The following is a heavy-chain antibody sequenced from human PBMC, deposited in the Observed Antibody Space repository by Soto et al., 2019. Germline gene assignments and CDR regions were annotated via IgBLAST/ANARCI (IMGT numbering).Heavy chain of an antibody. Sequence: QVQLVQSGAEVKKPGASVKVSCKASGYTFTSYGISWVRQAPGQGLEWMGWISAYNGNTNYAQKLQGRVTMTTDTATSTAYMERSSLRSDDRALYYRAREINFRDYDFWSVPIYYYYGMDVWGQGTTVTVSS. CDR2: ISAYNGNT. V-gene: IGHV1-18*04. J-gene: IGHJ6*02. CDR3: AREINFRDYDFWSVPIYYYYGMDV. D-gene: IGHD3-3*01. CDR1: GYTFTSYG.